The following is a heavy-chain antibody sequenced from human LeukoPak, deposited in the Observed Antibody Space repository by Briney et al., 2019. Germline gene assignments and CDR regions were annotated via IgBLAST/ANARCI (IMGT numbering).Heavy chain of an antibody. CDR3: ARQDEDYSGSRFDY. Sequence: SETLSLTCTVSGGSISSSSYYWGWIRQPPGKGLEWIGSIYYSGSTYYNPSLKSRVTISVDTSKNQFSLKLSSVTAADTAVYYCARQDEDYSGSRFDYWGQGTLVTVSS. V-gene: IGHV4-39*01. J-gene: IGHJ4*02. CDR2: IYYSGST. D-gene: IGHD1-26*01. CDR1: GGSISSSSYY.